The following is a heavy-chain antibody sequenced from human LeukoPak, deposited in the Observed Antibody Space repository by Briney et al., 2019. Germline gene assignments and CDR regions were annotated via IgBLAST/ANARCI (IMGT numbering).Heavy chain of an antibody. Sequence: ASVKVSCKVSGYTFTGYYMHWVRQAPGQGLVWMGWINPNSGGTNYAQKFQGRVTMTRDTSISTAYMELSRLRSDDTAVYYCARDPRTTIFGVVTPFDYWGQGTLVTVSS. D-gene: IGHD3-3*01. CDR1: GYTFTGYY. J-gene: IGHJ4*02. CDR3: ARDPRTTIFGVVTPFDY. V-gene: IGHV1-2*02. CDR2: INPNSGGT.